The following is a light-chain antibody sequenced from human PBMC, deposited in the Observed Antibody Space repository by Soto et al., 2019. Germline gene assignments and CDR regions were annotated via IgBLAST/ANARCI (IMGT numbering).Light chain of an antibody. CDR1: SSDVGGWPH. J-gene: IGLJ2*01. CDR3: SSYTSSSTLV. Sequence: QSALTQPASVSASPGQSITISCAGTSSDVGGWPHVSWYQQHPGKAPKLVIYEVSNGPSGVSSRFSGSKSGSTASLTTSGLQAEDEADYYCSSYTSSSTLVFGGGTKVTVL. V-gene: IGLV2-14*01. CDR2: EVS.